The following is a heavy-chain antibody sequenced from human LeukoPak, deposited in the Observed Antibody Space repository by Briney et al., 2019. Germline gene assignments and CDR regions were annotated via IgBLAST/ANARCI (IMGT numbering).Heavy chain of an antibody. J-gene: IGHJ4*02. Sequence: PGGSLRLSCAASGFTVSSNYMSWVRQAPGKGLEWVSVIYSGGSTYYADSVKGRFTISRDNSKNTLYLQMNSLRAEDTAVYYCTTNVGVATIEYYFDYWGQGTLVTVSS. D-gene: IGHD5-12*01. CDR1: GFTVSSNY. V-gene: IGHV3-53*01. CDR2: IYSGGST. CDR3: TTNVGVATIEYYFDY.